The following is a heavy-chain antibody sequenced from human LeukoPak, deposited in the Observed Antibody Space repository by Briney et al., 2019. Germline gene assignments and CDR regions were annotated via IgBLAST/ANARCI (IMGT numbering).Heavy chain of an antibody. CDR1: GYTSNSYG. Sequence: ASVKVSCKASGYTSNSYGIHWVRQAPGQRLEWMGWINVGNGNTKYSQKFQDRVAIARDTSANTAYMELSSLRSEDTAVYYCARDESLLNYWGQGTLVTVSS. J-gene: IGHJ4*02. CDR2: INVGNGNT. D-gene: IGHD3-10*01. V-gene: IGHV1-3*01. CDR3: ARDESLLNY.